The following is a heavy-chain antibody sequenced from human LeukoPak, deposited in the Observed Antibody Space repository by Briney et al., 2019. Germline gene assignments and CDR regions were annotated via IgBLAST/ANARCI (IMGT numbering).Heavy chain of an antibody. CDR3: ARVAGSDAFDI. J-gene: IGHJ3*02. CDR1: GDSVSSNSAA. CDR2: TYYRSKSYN. V-gene: IGHV6-1*01. Sequence: SQTLSLTSAISGDSVSSNSAAWNSIRQSPSSGLEWLGRTYYRSKSYNDYAVSVESRITINPDTSKNQFSLKLNSVTPEDTAVYYCARVAGSDAFDIWGQGTMVTVSS.